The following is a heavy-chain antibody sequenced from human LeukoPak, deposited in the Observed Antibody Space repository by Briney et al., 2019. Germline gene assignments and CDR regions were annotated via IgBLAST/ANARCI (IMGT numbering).Heavy chain of an antibody. CDR3: ARWVTEYHFDY. CDR2: IYYSGST. Sequence: GSLRLSCAASGFTFSSYSMNWVRQAPGKGLEWIGYIYYSGSTNYNPSLKSRVTISVDTSKNQFSLKLSSVTAADTAVYYCARWVTEYHFDYWGQGTLVTVSS. V-gene: IGHV4-59*01. CDR1: GFTFSSYS. D-gene: IGHD2-21*02. J-gene: IGHJ4*02.